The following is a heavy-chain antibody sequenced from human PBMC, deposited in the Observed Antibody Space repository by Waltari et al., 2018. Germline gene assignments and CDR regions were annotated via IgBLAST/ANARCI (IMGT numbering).Heavy chain of an antibody. CDR1: VGTFSSYA. J-gene: IGHJ4*02. CDR3: ATISVEMATREYDY. V-gene: IGHV1-69*01. Sequence: QVQLVQSGAEVKKPGSSVNVSCKASVGTFSSYAISWVRQAPGQGLEWMGGIIPIFGTANYAKKFQGRVTITADESTSTAYMELSSLRYEDTAVYYCATISVEMATREYDYWGQGTLVTVSS. D-gene: IGHD5-12*01. CDR2: IIPIFGTA.